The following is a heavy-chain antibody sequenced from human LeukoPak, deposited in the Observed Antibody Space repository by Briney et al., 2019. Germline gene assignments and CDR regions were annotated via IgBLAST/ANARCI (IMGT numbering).Heavy chain of an antibody. V-gene: IGHV4-34*01. Sequence: SETLSLTCAVYGGSFSGYYWSWIRQPPGKGLEWIGEINHSGSTNYNPSLKSRVTISVDTSKNQFSLKLSSVTAADTAVYYCVRGRTPLYYYGSGSFYDYWGQGTLVTVSS. CDR1: GGSFSGYY. CDR2: INHSGST. D-gene: IGHD3-10*01. CDR3: VRGRTPLYYYGSGSFYDY. J-gene: IGHJ4*02.